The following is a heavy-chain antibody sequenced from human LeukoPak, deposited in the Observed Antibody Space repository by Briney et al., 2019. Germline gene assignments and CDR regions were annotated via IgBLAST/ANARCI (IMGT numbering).Heavy chain of an antibody. CDR3: ARGTYDSSGYYYGEAIYYFDY. CDR1: GGSFSGYY. D-gene: IGHD3-22*01. V-gene: IGHV4-34*01. J-gene: IGHJ4*02. CDR2: INHSGST. Sequence: SETLSLTCAVYGGSFSGYYWSWIRQPPGKGLEWIGEINHSGSTNYNPSLKSRVTVSVDTSKNQFSLKLSSVTAADTAVYYCARGTYDSSGYYYGEAIYYFDYWGQGTLVTVSS.